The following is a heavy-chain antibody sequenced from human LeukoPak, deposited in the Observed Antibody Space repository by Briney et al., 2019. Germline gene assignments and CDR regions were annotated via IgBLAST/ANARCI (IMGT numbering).Heavy chain of an antibody. D-gene: IGHD1/OR15-1a*01. V-gene: IGHV3-23*01. Sequence: GGSLRLSCAASGFIFGSYAMNWVRQAPGKGLEWVSAMSGSGGYTYYTDSVKGRFTISRDNSKNTLYLQMNSLRAEDTAVYYCSAGVGRTDFDYWGQGTLVTVSS. CDR2: MSGSGGYT. CDR1: GFIFGSYA. CDR3: SAGVGRTDFDY. J-gene: IGHJ4*02.